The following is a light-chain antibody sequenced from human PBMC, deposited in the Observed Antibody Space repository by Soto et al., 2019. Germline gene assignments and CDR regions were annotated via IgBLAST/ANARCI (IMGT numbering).Light chain of an antibody. CDR2: GAS. V-gene: IGKV3-20*01. CDR3: QQYGSSPPT. Sequence: EIVLTQSPGTLSLSPGERATLSCRASQSVSTNYLAWYQRKPGQAPTLLIYGASSRATDIPRRFSGSGSGTDFTLTITRLEPEDFAVYYCQQYGSSPPTFGQGTKV. CDR1: QSVSTNY. J-gene: IGKJ1*01.